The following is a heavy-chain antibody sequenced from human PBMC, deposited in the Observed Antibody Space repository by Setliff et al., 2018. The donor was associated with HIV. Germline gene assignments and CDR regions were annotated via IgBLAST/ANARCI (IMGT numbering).Heavy chain of an antibody. V-gene: IGHV1-18*01. D-gene: IGHD1-26*01. CDR2: TYLGAT. J-gene: IGHJ4*02. CDR3: ATGGGQSFDY. Sequence: ASVKVSCKASGYTFISYGISWVRQAPGQGLEWMGWTYLGATNYAQRFRDRFTVTTDTSTSTAYMELRGLSPDDTALYFCATGGGQSFDYWGQGTLVTAPQ. CDR1: GYTFISYG.